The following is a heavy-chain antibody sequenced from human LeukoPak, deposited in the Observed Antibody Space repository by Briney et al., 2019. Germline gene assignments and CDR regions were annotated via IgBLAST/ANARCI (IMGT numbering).Heavy chain of an antibody. CDR3: ARVLYSSSWLEGLPYYYGMDV. CDR1: GFTVSSNY. CDR2: IYSSGST. Sequence: GGSLRLSCAVSGFTVSSNYLIWVRQAPGKGLEWVSVIYSSGSTYYADSVKGRFTISRDNSKNTLYLQMNSLRAEDTAVYYCARVLYSSSWLEGLPYYYGMDVWGQGTTVTVSS. V-gene: IGHV3-53*01. J-gene: IGHJ6*02. D-gene: IGHD6-13*01.